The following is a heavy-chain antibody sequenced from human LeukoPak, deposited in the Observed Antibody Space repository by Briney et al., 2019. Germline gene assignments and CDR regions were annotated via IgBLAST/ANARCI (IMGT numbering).Heavy chain of an antibody. CDR1: GFIFSNYG. J-gene: IGHJ5*02. CDR3: TRHVVTVTAYNWFDP. CDR2: VWYDGSNK. Sequence: PGGSLRLSCAASGFIFSNYGMHWVRQAPGKGLEWVAVVWYDGSNKYYADSVKGRFTISRDNSKNMLYLQMNSLRAEDTAVYYCTRHVVTVTAYNWFDPWGQGTLVTVSS. D-gene: IGHD2-21*02. V-gene: IGHV3-33*01.